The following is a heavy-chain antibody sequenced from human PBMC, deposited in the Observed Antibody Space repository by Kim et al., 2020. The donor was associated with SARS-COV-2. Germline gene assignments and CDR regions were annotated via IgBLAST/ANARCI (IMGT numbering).Heavy chain of an antibody. CDR2: IYYSGST. V-gene: IGHV4-31*03. D-gene: IGHD3-22*01. CDR3: ARTGPRPFLISGYYYKVDAYFDY. J-gene: IGHJ4*02. CDR1: GGSISSGGYY. Sequence: SETLSLTCTVSGGSISSGGYYWSWIRQHPGKGLEWIGYIYYSGSTYYNPSLKSRVTISVDTSKNQFSLKLSSVTAADTAVYYCARTGPRPFLISGYYYKVDAYFDYWGQGTLVTVSS.